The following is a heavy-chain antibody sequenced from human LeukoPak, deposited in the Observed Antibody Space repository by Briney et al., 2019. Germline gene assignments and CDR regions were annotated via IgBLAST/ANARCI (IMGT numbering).Heavy chain of an antibody. CDR3: AQGYRDFDY. J-gene: IGHJ4*02. V-gene: IGHV3-66*02. CDR2: IYSGGST. D-gene: IGHD3-16*02. Sequence: GGSLRLSCAASGFTLSSNHMRWVRQAPGKGLEWVSVIYSGGSTYYTDSVKGRFTISRDNSKNTLYLQMNSLRPEDTAVYYCAQGYRDFDYGGQGTLVTVSS. CDR1: GFTLSSNH.